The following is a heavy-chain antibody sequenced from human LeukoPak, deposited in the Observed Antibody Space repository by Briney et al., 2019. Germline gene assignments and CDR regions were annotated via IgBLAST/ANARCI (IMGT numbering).Heavy chain of an antibody. Sequence: GGSLRLSCAASGFTFSSYWMHWVRQAPGKGLVWVSRINSDGSSTSYADSVKGRFTISRDNAKNSLYLQMNSLRAEDTAVYYCARVRYDFWRFDYWGQGTLVTVSS. CDR2: INSDGSST. V-gene: IGHV3-74*01. D-gene: IGHD3-3*01. J-gene: IGHJ4*02. CDR1: GFTFSSYW. CDR3: ARVRYDFWRFDY.